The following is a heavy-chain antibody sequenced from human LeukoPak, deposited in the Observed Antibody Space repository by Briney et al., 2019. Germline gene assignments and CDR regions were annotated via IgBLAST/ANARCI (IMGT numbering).Heavy chain of an antibody. CDR2: ISAYNGNT. D-gene: IGHD2-2*01. J-gene: IGHJ6*02. V-gene: IGHV1-18*01. CDR1: GYTFTSYG. CDR3: ARDPAEGDIVVVPAAKSYFYYYGMDV. Sequence: GASVKVSCKASGYTFTSYGISWVRQAPGQGLEWMGWISAYNGNTNYAQKLQGRVTMTTDTSTSTAYMELRSLRSDDTAVYYCARDPAEGDIVVVPAAKSYFYYYGMDVWGQGTTVTVSS.